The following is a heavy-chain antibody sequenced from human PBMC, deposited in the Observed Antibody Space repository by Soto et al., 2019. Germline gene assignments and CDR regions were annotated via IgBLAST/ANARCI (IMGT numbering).Heavy chain of an antibody. Sequence: QVQLQQWGAGLLKPSETLSLTCAVYGRSFSGYYWSWIRQPPGKGLEWIGEINHSGSTNYNPSLKSRAPXSXDXSQNQFSLNLSSVTAADTAVYYCARAYGGNSGVFDYWGQGTLVTVSS. V-gene: IGHV4-34*01. J-gene: IGHJ4*02. D-gene: IGHD4-17*01. CDR1: GRSFSGYY. CDR2: INHSGST. CDR3: ARAYGGNSGVFDY.